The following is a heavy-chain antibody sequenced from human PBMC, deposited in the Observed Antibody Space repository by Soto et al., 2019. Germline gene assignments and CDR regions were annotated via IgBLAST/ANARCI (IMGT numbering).Heavy chain of an antibody. D-gene: IGHD6-13*01. V-gene: IGHV3-23*01. J-gene: IGHJ4*02. CDR3: AKASRGPLSSRSSDANHFDS. Sequence: EAQLLESGGSLVQPGGSLRLSCAASGFSFSSYAMNWVRQAPGKGLEWVSIISGGGDRTYYADSVKGRFTISRDNSKNTLYLQMNSLRAEDTAVDHCAKASRGPLSSRSSDANHFDSWGQGTLVTVSS. CDR2: ISGGGDRT. CDR1: GFSFSSYA.